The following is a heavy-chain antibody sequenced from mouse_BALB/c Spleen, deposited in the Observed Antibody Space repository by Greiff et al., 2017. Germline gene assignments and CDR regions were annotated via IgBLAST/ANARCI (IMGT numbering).Heavy chain of an antibody. D-gene: IGHD2-1*01. CDR1: GYTFTSYW. J-gene: IGHJ1*01. CDR2: IYPSDSYT. Sequence: VQLQQPGAELVRPGASVKLSCKASGYTFTSYWINWVKQRPGQGLEWIGNIYPSDSYTNYNQKFKDKATLTVDKSSSTAYMQLSSPTSEDSAVYYCTRYGNYWYFDVWGAGTTVTVSA. CDR3: TRYGNYWYFDV. V-gene: IGHV1-69*02.